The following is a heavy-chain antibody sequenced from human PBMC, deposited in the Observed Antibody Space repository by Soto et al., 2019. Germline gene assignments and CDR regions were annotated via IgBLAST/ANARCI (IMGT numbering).Heavy chain of an antibody. D-gene: IGHD5-12*01. V-gene: IGHV1-3*01. CDR3: GRDLYGGYDLVY. Sequence: ASVKVSCKASGYTFTTYAVHWVRQAPGQRLEWMGWINPGSGNTKYSQKFQGRVTFTRDTSASTAYMDLSRLRFEDTAVYYCGRDLYGGYDLVYWGQGTLVTVSS. J-gene: IGHJ4*02. CDR2: INPGSGNT. CDR1: GYTFTTYA.